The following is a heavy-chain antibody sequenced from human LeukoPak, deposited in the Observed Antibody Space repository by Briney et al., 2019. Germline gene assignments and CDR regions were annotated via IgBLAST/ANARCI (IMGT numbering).Heavy chain of an antibody. J-gene: IGHJ3*02. D-gene: IGHD3-10*01. Sequence: SLSLSCAASGFTFSSYAMSWVRQAPGKGLEWVSGISWNSGSIGYADSVKRRFTISRDNAKNSLYLQMNSLRAEDTALYYCARSPLRGFGFDAFDIWGQGTMVTVSS. CDR3: ARSPLRGFGFDAFDI. CDR2: ISWNSGSI. V-gene: IGHV3-9*01. CDR1: GFTFSSYA.